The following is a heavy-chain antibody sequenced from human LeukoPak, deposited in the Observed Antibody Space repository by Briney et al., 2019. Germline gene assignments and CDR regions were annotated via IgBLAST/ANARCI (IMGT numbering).Heavy chain of an antibody. CDR1: GGSISSYY. J-gene: IGHJ5*02. Sequence: SETLSLTCTVSGGSISSYYWGWFRQPPGKGLEWIGSIYYSGSTYYNPSLKSRVTISVDTSKNQFSLKLSSVTAADTAVYYCARRGCSSTSCSRFYNWFDPWGQGTLVTVSS. D-gene: IGHD2-2*01. CDR3: ARRGCSSTSCSRFYNWFDP. V-gene: IGHV4-39*01. CDR2: IYYSGST.